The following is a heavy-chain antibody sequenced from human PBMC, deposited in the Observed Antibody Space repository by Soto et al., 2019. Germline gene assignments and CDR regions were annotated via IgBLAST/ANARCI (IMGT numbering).Heavy chain of an antibody. CDR2: IWYDGSNK. CDR3: AREGDYGDPHWYFYL. J-gene: IGHJ2*01. Sequence: QVQLVESGGGVVQPGRSLRLSCAASGFTFSSYGMHWVRQAPGKGLEWVAVIWYDGSNKYYADSVKGRFTISRDNSKNTLYLQMNSLRAEDTAVYYCAREGDYGDPHWYFYLWGRGTLVTVSS. V-gene: IGHV3-33*01. D-gene: IGHD4-17*01. CDR1: GFTFSSYG.